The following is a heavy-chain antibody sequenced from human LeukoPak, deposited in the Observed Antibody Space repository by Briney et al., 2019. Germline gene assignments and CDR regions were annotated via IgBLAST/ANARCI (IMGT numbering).Heavy chain of an antibody. CDR2: IIPIFGTA. V-gene: IGHV1-69*13. CDR3: ARSSRTMVTSPFDY. CDR1: GGTFSSYA. Sequence: GASVTVSCTASGGTFSSYAISWVRQAPGQGLEWMGGIIPIFGTANYAQKFQGRVTITADESTSTAYMELSSLRSEDTAVYYCARSSRTMVTSPFDYWGQGTLVTVSS. D-gene: IGHD5-18*01. J-gene: IGHJ4*02.